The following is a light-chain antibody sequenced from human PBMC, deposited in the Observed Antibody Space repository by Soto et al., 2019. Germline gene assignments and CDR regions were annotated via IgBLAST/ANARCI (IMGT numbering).Light chain of an antibody. CDR1: GSEI. V-gene: IGLV1-40*01. CDR3: QSYDSWLSCSV. J-gene: IGLJ1*01. Sequence: QSALTQPPSGSWTPGQRVTISCTGSGSEIVNWDEHLPERAPKLRSYGNSNPLSRISDRVSASKSGTSASPTITGLQAEDEADYYCQSYDSWLSCSVFGTGTKVTVL. CDR2: GNS.